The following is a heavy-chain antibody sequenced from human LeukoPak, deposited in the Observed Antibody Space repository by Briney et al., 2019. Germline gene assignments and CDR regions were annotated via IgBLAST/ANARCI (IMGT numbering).Heavy chain of an antibody. CDR3: AREKYSRSSHDAFDI. D-gene: IGHD6-6*01. CDR2: IYHSGST. J-gene: IGHJ3*02. Sequence: PSETLSLTCTVSGVSISSGGYYWSWIRQPPGKGLEWIGYIYHSGSTYYNPSLESRVTISVDTSKTQFSLRLSSVTAADTAVYYCAREKYSRSSHDAFDIWGQGTMVTVSS. V-gene: IGHV4-30-2*01. CDR1: GVSISSGGYY.